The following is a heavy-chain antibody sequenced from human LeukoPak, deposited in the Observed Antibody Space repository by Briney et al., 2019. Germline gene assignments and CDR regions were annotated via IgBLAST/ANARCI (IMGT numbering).Heavy chain of an antibody. CDR3: ARDRGYRANERNWYFDS. J-gene: IGHJ2*01. V-gene: IGHV4-61*02. CDR1: GGSISSGDYY. CDR2: IYTSGTS. D-gene: IGHD5-12*01. Sequence: SGTLSLTCTVSGGSISSGDYYWNWIRQPAGRGLEWIGRIYTSGTSTYNPSLESRVTISIDTSQNQFSVTLTSVTATDTAVYYCARDRGYRANERNWYFDSWGRGTPVTVSS.